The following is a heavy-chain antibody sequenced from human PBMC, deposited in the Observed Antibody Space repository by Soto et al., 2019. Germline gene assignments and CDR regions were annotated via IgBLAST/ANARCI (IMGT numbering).Heavy chain of an antibody. CDR1: GGSINSGGYY. Sequence: QVQLQESGPGLVKPSQTLSLTCTVSGGSINSGGYYWNWIRQHPGKGLEWIGYIYYSGNTYYNPSLKSRVSISVDTSKNQSSLKLNSVPAADTAVYYCARSVFPWGQGTLVTVSS. CDR2: IYYSGNT. J-gene: IGHJ5*02. V-gene: IGHV4-31*03. CDR3: ARSVFP.